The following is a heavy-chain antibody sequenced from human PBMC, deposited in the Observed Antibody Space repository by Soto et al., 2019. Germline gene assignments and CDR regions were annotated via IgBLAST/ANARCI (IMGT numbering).Heavy chain of an antibody. CDR3: AQCLLGVNYYYGMDV. CDR2: IIPIFATA. Sequence: SVKVSCKASGGTLSSYAFSWVRQAPGQGREWMGGIIPIFATADYAQKFQGRVTITADESTSTAYMELSSLRSEDTAVYYCAQCLLGVNYYYGMDVWGQGTTVTVSS. CDR1: GGTLSSYA. V-gene: IGHV1-69*01. J-gene: IGHJ6*02. D-gene: IGHD3-16*01.